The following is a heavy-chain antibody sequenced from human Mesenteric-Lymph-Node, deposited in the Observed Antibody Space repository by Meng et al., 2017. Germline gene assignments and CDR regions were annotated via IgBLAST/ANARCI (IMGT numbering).Heavy chain of an antibody. CDR1: GFTFSSYE. Sequence: GESLKISCAASGFTFSSYEMTWVRQAPGKGLEWVSYIVRSGSSIYYADSVKSRFTISRDNAKNSLFLQMSSLRAEDTAVYYCARVPGATSFDYWGQGTLVTVSS. CDR2: IVRSGSSI. J-gene: IGHJ4*02. D-gene: IGHD1-26*01. CDR3: ARVPGATSFDY. V-gene: IGHV3-48*03.